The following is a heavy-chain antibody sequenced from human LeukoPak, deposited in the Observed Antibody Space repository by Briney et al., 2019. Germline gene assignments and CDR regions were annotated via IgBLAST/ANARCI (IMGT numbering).Heavy chain of an antibody. D-gene: IGHD6-13*01. CDR2: ISYDGSNK. J-gene: IGHJ4*02. CDR3: AKDNVAAAGRYFDY. Sequence: PGRSLRLSCAASGFTFSNYGMHWARQAPGKGLEWVALISYDGSNKYFADSVKGRFTISRDNSKNTLYLQMHSLRAEDTAVYYCAKDNVAAAGRYFDYWGQGTLVTVSS. V-gene: IGHV3-30*18. CDR1: GFTFSNYG.